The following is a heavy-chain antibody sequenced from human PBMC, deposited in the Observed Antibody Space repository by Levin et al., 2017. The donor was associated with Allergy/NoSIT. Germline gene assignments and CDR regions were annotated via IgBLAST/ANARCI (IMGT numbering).Heavy chain of an antibody. J-gene: IGHJ4*02. CDR3: VKEVQAYLSYLFDH. CDR2: MSYDGNKK. D-gene: IGHD2/OR15-2a*01. V-gene: IGHV3-30*18. CDR1: GFSFSTFG. Sequence: GESLKISCAASGFSFSTFGMHWVRQAPGKGLEWVAFMSYDGNKKYYAASVKGRFTISRDNSKNTLSLQLSSLRAEDAAVYYCVKEVQAYLSYLFDHWGQGALVTVSS.